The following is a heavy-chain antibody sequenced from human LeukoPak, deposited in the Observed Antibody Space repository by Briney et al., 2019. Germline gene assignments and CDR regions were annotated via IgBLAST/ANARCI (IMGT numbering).Heavy chain of an antibody. J-gene: IGHJ3*02. D-gene: IGHD3-22*01. CDR3: ARDNGYYDSSGYYADAFDI. CDR2: ISSSSSYI. V-gene: IGHV3-21*01. Sequence: PGGSLRLSCAASGFTFSSYSMNWVRQAPGKGLEWVSSISSSSSYIYYADSVKGRFTISRDNAKNSLYLLMNSLRAEDTAVYYCARDNGYYDSSGYYADAFDIWGQGTMVTVSS. CDR1: GFTFSSYS.